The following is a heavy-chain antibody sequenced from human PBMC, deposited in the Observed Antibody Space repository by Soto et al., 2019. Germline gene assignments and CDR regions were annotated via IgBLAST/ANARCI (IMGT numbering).Heavy chain of an antibody. D-gene: IGHD1-26*01. Sequence: PXGTLSLTCTVSGGSVICGGSYWSWIREPPGKGLEWIGSIYYSGSTYYNPSLKSRVTISVDTSKNQFSLKLSSVTAADTAVYYCARGSGSYPMGYYYGMDVWGQGTTVTVSS. V-gene: IGHV4-39*01. CDR2: IYYSGST. CDR3: ARGSGSYPMGYYYGMDV. J-gene: IGHJ6*02. CDR1: GGSVICGGSY.